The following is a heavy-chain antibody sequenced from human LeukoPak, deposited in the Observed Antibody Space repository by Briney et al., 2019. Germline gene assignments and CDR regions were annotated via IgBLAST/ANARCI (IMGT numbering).Heavy chain of an antibody. CDR1: GGSFCGYY. V-gene: IGHV4-34*01. J-gene: IGHJ4*02. Sequence: SETLSLTCAVYGGSFCGYYWSWIRQPPGKGLEWIGEINHSGSTNYNPSLKSRVTISVDTSKNQFSLKLSSVTAADTAVYYCARGMRYCSSTSCYTGADYWGQGTLVTVSS. CDR2: INHSGST. D-gene: IGHD2-2*02. CDR3: ARGMRYCSSTSCYTGADY.